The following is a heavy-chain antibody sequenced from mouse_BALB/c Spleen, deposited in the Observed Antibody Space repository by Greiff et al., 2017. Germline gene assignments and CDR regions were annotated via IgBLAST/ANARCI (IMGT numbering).Heavy chain of an antibody. D-gene: IGHD1-2*01. Sequence: EVKLEESGGGLVQPGGSLKLSCAASGFTFSSYGMSWVRQTPDKRLELVATINSNGGSTYYPDSVKGRFTISRDNAKNTLYLQMSSLKSEDTAMYYCARDRHYYGPPWFAYWGQGTLVTVSA. CDR2: INSNGGST. J-gene: IGHJ3*01. V-gene: IGHV5-6-3*01. CDR1: GFTFSSYG. CDR3: ARDRHYYGPPWFAY.